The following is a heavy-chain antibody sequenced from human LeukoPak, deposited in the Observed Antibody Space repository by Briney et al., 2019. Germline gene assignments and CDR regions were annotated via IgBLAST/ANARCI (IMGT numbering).Heavy chain of an antibody. CDR1: GGTFSSYA. Sequence: GASVKVSCKASGGTFSSYAISWVRQAPGQGLKWMGGIIPIFGTANYAQKFQGRVTITADKSTSTAYMELSSLRSEDTAVYYCASGVEMATITLDYWGQGTLVTVSS. CDR3: ASGVEMATITLDY. D-gene: IGHD5-24*01. J-gene: IGHJ4*02. CDR2: IIPIFGTA. V-gene: IGHV1-69*06.